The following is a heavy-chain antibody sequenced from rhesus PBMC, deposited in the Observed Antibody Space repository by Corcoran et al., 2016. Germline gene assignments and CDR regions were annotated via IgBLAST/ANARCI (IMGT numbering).Heavy chain of an antibody. D-gene: IGHD3-16*01. V-gene: IGHV4S12*01. CDR1: GGSISGGYYY. J-gene: IGHJ4*01. CDR2: LYSRRGNT. CDR3: ARGVVVITRFDY. Sequence: QVKLQESGPGLVKPLETLSLTCAVSGGSISGGYYYWSWIRQPPGKGLEWIGGLYSRRGNTYYNPSLKSRVTIAKDTSKNQFSRKLSSVTAADTAVYDCARGVVVITRFDYWGQGVLVTVSS.